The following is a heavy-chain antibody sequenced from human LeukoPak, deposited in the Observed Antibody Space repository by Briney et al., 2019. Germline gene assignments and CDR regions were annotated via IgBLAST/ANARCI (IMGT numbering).Heavy chain of an antibody. V-gene: IGHV3-74*01. CDR2: IKTDGSST. J-gene: IGHJ3*01. CDR3: ARERGMGYGGPPTEDAFDV. CDR1: GFTFSNYW. Sequence: PGGSLRLSCATSGFTFSNYWMHWVRQAPGKGLVWVSRIKTDGSSTSYADSVKGRFTISRDNAKNTLYLQMNSLTAEDTAVYYCARERGMGYGGPPTEDAFDVWGQGTMVTVSS. D-gene: IGHD4-23*01.